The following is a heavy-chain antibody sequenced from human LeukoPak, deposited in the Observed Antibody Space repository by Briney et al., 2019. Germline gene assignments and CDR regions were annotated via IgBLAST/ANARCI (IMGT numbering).Heavy chain of an antibody. CDR1: GGSISSYY. D-gene: IGHD5-24*01. J-gene: IGHJ5*02. V-gene: IGHV4-59*01. Sequence: SETLSLTCTVSGGSISSYYWSWIRQPPGKGLEWIGYIYYSGSTNYNPSLKSRVTISVDTSKNQFSLKLSSVTAADTAVYYCARDRSEWDGYNKGWFDPWGQGTLVTVSS. CDR3: ARDRSEWDGYNKGWFDP. CDR2: IYYSGST.